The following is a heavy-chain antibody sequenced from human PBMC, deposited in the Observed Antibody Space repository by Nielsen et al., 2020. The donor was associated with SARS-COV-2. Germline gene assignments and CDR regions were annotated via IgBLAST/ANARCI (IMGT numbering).Heavy chain of an antibody. D-gene: IGHD5/OR15-5a*01. J-gene: IGHJ6*03. CDR3: AKELEVCCHYMDV. Sequence: RGSLRLSCTASGFALSAYGMDWVRQVPGRGLEWLAHIRMSDGATQYADSVRGRFTTSRDNAKNSLYLQMNSLRDEDTAVYFCAKELEVCCHYMDVWGKGTTVTVSS. CDR2: IRMSDGAT. V-gene: IGHV3-48*02. CDR1: GFALSAYG.